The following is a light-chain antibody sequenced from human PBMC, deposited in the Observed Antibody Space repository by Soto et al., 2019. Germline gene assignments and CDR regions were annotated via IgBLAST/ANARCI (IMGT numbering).Light chain of an antibody. V-gene: IGLV2-11*01. J-gene: IGLJ1*01. CDR1: SSDVGGYNY. Sequence: QSVLTQPRSVSGAPGQPVTISCTGTSSDVGGYNYVSWYQEQPGKAPKLMIYDVSKRPSGVPDRFSGSKSGNTASLTISGLQAEDEADYSCCSYAGSYSYVFGTGTKVTVL. CDR3: CSYAGSYSYV. CDR2: DVS.